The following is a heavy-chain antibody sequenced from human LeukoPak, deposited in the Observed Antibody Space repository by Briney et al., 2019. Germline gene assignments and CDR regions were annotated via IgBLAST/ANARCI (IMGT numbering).Heavy chain of an antibody. Sequence: GGSLRLSCAASGFTFSSYAMSWGRQAPGKGLEWVSAISGSGGSTYYADSVKGRFTISRDNSKNTLYLQMNSLRAEDTAVYYCAREGNDYGVYDRGWYWGQGTLVTVSS. V-gene: IGHV3-23*01. CDR1: GFTFSSYA. CDR2: ISGSGGST. CDR3: AREGNDYGVYDRGWY. D-gene: IGHD4-17*01. J-gene: IGHJ4*02.